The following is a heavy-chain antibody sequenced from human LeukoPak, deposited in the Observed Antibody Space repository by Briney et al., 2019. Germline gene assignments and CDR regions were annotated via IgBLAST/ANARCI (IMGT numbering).Heavy chain of an antibody. CDR1: GFTFSSYE. CDR2: ISSSGSTI. CDR3: ARAGKYYFDY. V-gene: IGHV3-48*03. J-gene: IGHJ4*02. Sequence: GGSLRLSCAASGFTFSSYEMNWVRQAPGKGLEWVSYISSSGSTIYYADSVKGRFTISRDNSKNTLYLQMNSLRAEDTAVYYCARAGKYYFDYWGQGTLVTVSS.